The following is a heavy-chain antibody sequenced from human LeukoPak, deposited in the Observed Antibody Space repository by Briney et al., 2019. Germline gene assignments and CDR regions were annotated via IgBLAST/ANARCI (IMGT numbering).Heavy chain of an antibody. CDR1: DGSIITYY. J-gene: IGHJ4*02. D-gene: IGHD7-27*01. Sequence: SETLSLTCTVSDGSIITYYCSWIRQPPGEGLEWIGYLYYSGRTNYNPSLKRRVTMSVDTSKNQFSLKLSSVTAADTAVYYCARRSGLTGTFDYWGQGTLVTVSS. V-gene: IGHV4-59*08. CDR3: ARRSGLTGTFDY. CDR2: LYYSGRT.